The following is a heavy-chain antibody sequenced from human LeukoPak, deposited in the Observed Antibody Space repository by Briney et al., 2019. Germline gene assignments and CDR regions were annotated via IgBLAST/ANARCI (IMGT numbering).Heavy chain of an antibody. CDR2: IWYDGSNK. CDR3: ARDSHYYGSGTIDC. CDR1: GFTFSSYG. D-gene: IGHD3-10*01. V-gene: IGHV3-33*01. J-gene: IGHJ4*02. Sequence: GGSLRLSCAASGFTFSSYGMHWVRQAPGKGLEWVAVIWYDGSNKYYADSVKGRFTISRDNSKNTLYLQMNSLRAEDTAVYYCARDSHYYGSGTIDCWGQGSLVTVSS.